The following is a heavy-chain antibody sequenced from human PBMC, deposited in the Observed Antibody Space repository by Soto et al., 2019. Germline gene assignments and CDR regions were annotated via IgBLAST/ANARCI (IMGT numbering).Heavy chain of an antibody. CDR1: GGSISSSSYY. J-gene: IGHJ4*02. D-gene: IGHD6-13*01. Sequence: QLQLQESGPGLVKASETLSLSCTVSGGSISSSSYYWGWIRQPPGKGLEWIGSIYFSGSTHYNVSLTSRVTISVDTSRNQFSLKLSSGTATDTAVYYCARHVRGWQLMLDNWGQGSLVTVSS. CDR3: ARHVRGWQLMLDN. CDR2: IYFSGST. V-gene: IGHV4-39*01.